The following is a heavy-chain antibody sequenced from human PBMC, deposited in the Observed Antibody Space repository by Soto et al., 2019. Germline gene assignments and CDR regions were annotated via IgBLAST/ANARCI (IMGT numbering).Heavy chain of an antibody. J-gene: IGHJ4*02. CDR2: ISGSGGST. V-gene: IGHV3-23*01. D-gene: IGHD2-2*01. Sequence: GGSLRLSCAASGFTFSSYAMSWVRQAPGKGLEWVSAISGSGGSTYYADSVKGRFTISRDNSKNTLYLQMNSLRAEDTAVYYCAKDLVVQAARAEKKPSCFDYWGQGTLVTVSS. CDR3: AKDLVVQAARAEKKPSCFDY. CDR1: GFTFSSYA.